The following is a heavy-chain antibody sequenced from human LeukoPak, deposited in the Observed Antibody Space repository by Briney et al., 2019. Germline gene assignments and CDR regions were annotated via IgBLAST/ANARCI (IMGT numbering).Heavy chain of an antibody. CDR1: GFIFSSFG. D-gene: IGHD2-15*01. Sequence: GGSLRLSCAASGFIFSSFGMHWVRQAPGKGLEWVAFIQDDESNKFYADSVKGRFTISRDNPKNTLFLQMNSLRPEDTALYYCAKQMVERPHYYYMDVWGKGTTVTVS. CDR3: AKQMVERPHYYYMDV. CDR2: IQDDESNK. V-gene: IGHV3-30*02. J-gene: IGHJ6*03.